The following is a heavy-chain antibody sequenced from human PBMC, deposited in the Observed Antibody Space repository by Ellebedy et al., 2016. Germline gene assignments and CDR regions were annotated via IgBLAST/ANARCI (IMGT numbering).Heavy chain of an antibody. CDR2: ISSSSSYT. J-gene: IGHJ3*02. CDR3: AKDRRAQMVYADDAFDI. CDR1: GFTFSDYY. Sequence: GGSLRLXCAASGFTFSDYYMSWIRQAPGKGLEWVSYISSSSSYTNYADSVKGRFTISRDNSKNTLYLQMNSLRAEDTAVYYCAKDRRAQMVYADDAFDIWGQGTMVTVSS. D-gene: IGHD2-8*01. V-gene: IGHV3-11*06.